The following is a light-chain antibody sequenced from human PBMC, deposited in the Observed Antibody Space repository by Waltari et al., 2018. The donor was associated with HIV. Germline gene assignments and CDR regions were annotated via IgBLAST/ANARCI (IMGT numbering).Light chain of an antibody. Sequence: QSALTQPRSVSGSPGQSVTISCTGTSSDVGGYKYVSWYQQHPAKAPKLMIYDVTKRPSGVPDRLSGSKSVNTASLTISGLEAEDEADYYCCSYAGSYTLVFGGGTKLTVL. J-gene: IGLJ3*02. CDR3: CSYAGSYTLV. CDR1: SSDVGGYKY. CDR2: DVT. V-gene: IGLV2-11*01.